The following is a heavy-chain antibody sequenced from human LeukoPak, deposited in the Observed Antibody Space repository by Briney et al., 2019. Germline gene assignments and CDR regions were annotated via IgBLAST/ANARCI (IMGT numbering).Heavy chain of an antibody. Sequence: GGSLRLSCVASGFTFRGYGMYWVRQAPGKGLQWVSYMSSSGSTIYHADSVKGRFTISRDNAKNSLYLQMNSLRAEDTAVYYCARNWASVGTFDIWGQGTMVTVSS. V-gene: IGHV3-48*04. D-gene: IGHD7-27*01. J-gene: IGHJ3*02. CDR3: ARNWASVGTFDI. CDR1: GFTFRGYG. CDR2: MSSSGSTI.